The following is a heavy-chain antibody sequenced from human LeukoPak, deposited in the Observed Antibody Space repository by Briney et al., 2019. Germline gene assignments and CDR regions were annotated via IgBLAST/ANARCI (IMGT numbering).Heavy chain of an antibody. CDR3: TTSHRGV. V-gene: IGHV3-15*07. Sequence: GGSLRLSCAASGFNFSTYAMNWVRQAPGKGLEWVGRIKSKTDGGTTDHAEPVKGRFTISRDDSRNMLYLQMNSLKTEDTAVYYCTTSHRGVWGQGTMVTVSS. CDR2: IKSKTDGGTT. CDR1: GFNFSTYA. J-gene: IGHJ3*01.